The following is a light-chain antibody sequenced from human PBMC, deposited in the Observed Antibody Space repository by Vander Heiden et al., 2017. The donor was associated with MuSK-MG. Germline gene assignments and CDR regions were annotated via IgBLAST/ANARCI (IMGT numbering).Light chain of an antibody. CDR2: DTS. J-gene: IGLJ3*02. CDR1: TGAVTSGHY. CDR3: LRSYSGASWV. V-gene: IGLV7-46*01. Sequence: QAVVAPEASLTVSPGGTVTLTCGSSTGAVTSGHYPYWFQQKPGQALRTLIYDTSNKHSWTPARFSGSFRGGKASLTLSGAQPEDEAEYYCLRSYSGASWVFGGGTKLTVL.